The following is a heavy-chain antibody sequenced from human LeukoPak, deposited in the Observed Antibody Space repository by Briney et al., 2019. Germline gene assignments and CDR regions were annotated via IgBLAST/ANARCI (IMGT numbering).Heavy chain of an antibody. CDR3: ARGWITTFGVVYNWFDP. CDR2: IYTSGST. J-gene: IGHJ5*02. Sequence: SETLSLTCTVSGGSISSGSYYWSWIRQPAGKGLEWIGRIYTSGSTNYNPSLKSRVTISVDTSKNQFSLKLSSVTAADMAVYYCARGWITTFGVVYNWFDPWGQGTLVSVSS. CDR1: GGSISSGSYY. D-gene: IGHD3-3*01. V-gene: IGHV4-61*02.